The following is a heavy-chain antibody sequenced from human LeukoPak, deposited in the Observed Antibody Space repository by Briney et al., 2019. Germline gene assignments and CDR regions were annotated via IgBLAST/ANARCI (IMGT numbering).Heavy chain of an antibody. CDR3: ARDLSMGYGMDA. CDR2: IWYDGSNK. CDR1: GFTFSSYG. D-gene: IGHD2/OR15-2a*01. J-gene: IGHJ6*02. Sequence: PGGSLRLSCAASGFTFSSYGMHWVSQAPGKGLEWVAVIWYDGSNKYYADSVKGRFTISRDNSKNTLYLQMNSLRAEETAVYYCARDLSMGYGMDAWGQGTTVTVSS. V-gene: IGHV3-33*01.